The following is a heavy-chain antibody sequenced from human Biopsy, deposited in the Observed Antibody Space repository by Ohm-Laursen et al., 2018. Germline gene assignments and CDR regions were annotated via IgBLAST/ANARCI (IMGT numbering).Heavy chain of an antibody. Sequence: SLRLSCAASGSTFTSYAMHWVRQAPGKGLEWVAVISYDGSGEYYADSLQGRFIISRDNPKNTVDLQMNSLRAEDTAVYFCARDGKRWDYSTYFSWHFDLWGRGTLVTVSP. V-gene: IGHV3-30*03. CDR2: ISYDGSGE. CDR3: ARDGKRWDYSTYFSWHFDL. J-gene: IGHJ2*01. D-gene: IGHD4-11*01. CDR1: GSTFTSYA.